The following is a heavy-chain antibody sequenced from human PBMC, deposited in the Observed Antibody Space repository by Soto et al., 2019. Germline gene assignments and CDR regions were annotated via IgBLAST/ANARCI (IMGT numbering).Heavy chain of an antibody. CDR1: GYSFTSYW. V-gene: IGHV5-51*01. Sequence: GESLKISCKGSGYSFTSYWIGWVRQMPGKGLEWMGIIYPGDSDTRYSPSFQGQVTISADKSISTAYLQWSSLKASDTTMYYCARQFAQIAVAGQYGMDVWGQGTTVTVSS. CDR2: IYPGDSDT. CDR3: ARQFAQIAVAGQYGMDV. D-gene: IGHD6-19*01. J-gene: IGHJ6*02.